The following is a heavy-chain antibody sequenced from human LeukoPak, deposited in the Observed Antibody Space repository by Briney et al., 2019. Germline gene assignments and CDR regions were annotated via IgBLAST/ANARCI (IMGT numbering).Heavy chain of an antibody. J-gene: IGHJ4*02. D-gene: IGHD1-1*01. CDR3: ISDHTGHDDY. Sequence: AGGSLRLSCAASGFSLSSYWMHWVRQAPGKGLVWVSRINIDGSTTTYADSVKGRFTISRDNAKNTLSLQMNSLRADDTAVYYCISDHTGHDDYWGQGTLVTVSS. CDR2: INIDGSTT. CDR1: GFSLSSYW. V-gene: IGHV3-74*01.